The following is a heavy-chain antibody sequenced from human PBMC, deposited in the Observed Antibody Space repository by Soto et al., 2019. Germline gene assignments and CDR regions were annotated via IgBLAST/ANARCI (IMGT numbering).Heavy chain of an antibody. V-gene: IGHV1-8*01. CDR1: GYTFTSYD. D-gene: IGHD2-2*01. Sequence: ASVKVSCKASGYTFTSYDINWVRQATGQGLEWMGWMNPNSGNTGYAQKFQGRVTMTRNTSISTAYMELSSLRSEDTAVYYCARVANCSSTSCYYYYGMDVWGQGTMVTVSS. J-gene: IGHJ6*02. CDR3: ARVANCSSTSCYYYYGMDV. CDR2: MNPNSGNT.